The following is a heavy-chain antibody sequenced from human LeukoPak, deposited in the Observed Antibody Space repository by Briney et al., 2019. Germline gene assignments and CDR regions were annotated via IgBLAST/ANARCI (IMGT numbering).Heavy chain of an antibody. J-gene: IGHJ6*02. CDR3: ARDRYNQYGMDV. V-gene: IGHV3-74*01. CDR2: INGDGAIT. Sequence: QPGGSLRLSCVASGFTFSSSWMHWVRHAPGKGLVWVSRINGDGAITSYADSVKGRFIISRDNAKDTLSLVMNSLRADDTAVYYCARDRYNQYGMDVWGLGTTVTVSS. D-gene: IGHD1-1*01. CDR1: GFTFSSSW.